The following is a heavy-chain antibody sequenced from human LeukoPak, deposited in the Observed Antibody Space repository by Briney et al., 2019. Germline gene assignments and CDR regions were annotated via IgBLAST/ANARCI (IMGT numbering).Heavy chain of an antibody. J-gene: IGHJ4*02. CDR3: ARGGSRMTTFYIIDY. Sequence: GASVKVSCKASGYTLTSYAIHWVRQAPGQRPEWMGWINTGNGNTKHSQKFQGRVTITRDTSANTAYMELSSLRFEDTAVYYCARGGSRMTTFYIIDYWGQGTLVTVSS. CDR2: INTGNGNT. D-gene: IGHD4-11*01. CDR1: GYTLTSYA. V-gene: IGHV1-3*04.